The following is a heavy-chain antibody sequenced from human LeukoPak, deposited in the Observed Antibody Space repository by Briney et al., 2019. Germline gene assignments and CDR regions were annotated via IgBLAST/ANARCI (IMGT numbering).Heavy chain of an antibody. J-gene: IGHJ4*02. CDR2: ISSSSSYI. V-gene: IGHV3-21*01. CDR3: ARSTSGGSFSFDY. CDR1: GFTFSSYS. Sequence: PGGSLRLSCAASGFTFSSYSMNWVRQAPGKGLEWASSISSSSSYIYYADSVKGRFTISRDNAKNSLYLQMSSLRAEDTAVYYCARSTSGGSFSFDYWGQGTLVTVSS. D-gene: IGHD2-15*01.